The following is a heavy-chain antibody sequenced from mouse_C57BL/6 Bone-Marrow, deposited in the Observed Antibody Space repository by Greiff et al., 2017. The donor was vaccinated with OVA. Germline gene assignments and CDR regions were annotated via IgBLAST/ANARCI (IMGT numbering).Heavy chain of an antibody. V-gene: IGHV1-4*01. CDR3: ARRLSYYYGSSYDDAMDY. Sequence: LVESGAELARPGASVKMSCKASGYTFTSYTMHWVKQRPGQGLEWIGYINPSSGYTKYNQKFKDKATLTADKYSSTAYMQLSSLTSEDSAVYYCARRLSYYYGSSYDDAMDYWGQGTSVTVSS. J-gene: IGHJ4*01. CDR1: GYTFTSYT. D-gene: IGHD1-1*01. CDR2: INPSSGYT.